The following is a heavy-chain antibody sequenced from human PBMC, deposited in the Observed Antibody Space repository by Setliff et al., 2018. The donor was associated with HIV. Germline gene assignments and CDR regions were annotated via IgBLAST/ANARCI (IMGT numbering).Heavy chain of an antibody. CDR3: ARDGITMTVVDDDTFDI. CDR1: GFTFSSYA. J-gene: IGHJ3*02. Sequence: GGSLRLSCAASGFTFSSYAMHWVRQAPGKGLEWVAVISYDGSNKYYADSVKGRFTISRDNAKNSLYLQMNSLRAEDTAVYYCARDGITMTVVDDDTFDIWGHGTMVTVSS. D-gene: IGHD3-22*01. CDR2: ISYDGSNK. V-gene: IGHV3-30*04.